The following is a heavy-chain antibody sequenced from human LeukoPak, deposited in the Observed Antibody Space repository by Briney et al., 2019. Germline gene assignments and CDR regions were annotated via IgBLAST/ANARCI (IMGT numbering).Heavy chain of an antibody. CDR1: GGSISSSNW. V-gene: IGHV4-4*02. Sequence: SGTLSLTCAVSGGSISSSNWWSWVRQPPGKGLEWIGEIYHSGSTNYNPYLKSRVTISVDKSKNQFSLKLSTVTAADTAVYYCARLTYSSSWYPRCFDYWGQGTLVTVSS. CDR2: IYHSGST. D-gene: IGHD6-13*01. J-gene: IGHJ4*02. CDR3: ARLTYSSSWYPRCFDY.